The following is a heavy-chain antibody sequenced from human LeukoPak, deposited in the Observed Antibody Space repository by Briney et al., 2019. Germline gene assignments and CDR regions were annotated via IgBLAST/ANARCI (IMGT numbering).Heavy chain of an antibody. CDR3: ARGHIAVAGHYGAGPSDY. D-gene: IGHD6-19*01. Sequence: GGSLRLSCGASGFIVSSSYMSWVRQAPGKGLEWVSVLYSGGTTHYGDSVKGRFTISRDNSKNTLFLQMNSLRAEDTAAYYCARGHIAVAGHYGAGPSDYWGQGTLVTVSS. CDR1: GFIVSSSY. V-gene: IGHV3-53*01. J-gene: IGHJ4*02. CDR2: LYSGGTT.